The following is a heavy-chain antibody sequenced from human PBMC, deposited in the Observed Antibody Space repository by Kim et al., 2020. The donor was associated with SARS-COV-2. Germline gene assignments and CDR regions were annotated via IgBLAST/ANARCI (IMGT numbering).Heavy chain of an antibody. CDR3: ARVRSFFGVVRNFDY. Sequence: SETLSLTCTVSGGSISSGGYYWSWIRQHPGKGLEWIGYIYYSGSTYYNPSLKSRVTISVDTSKNQFSLKLSSVAAADTAVYYCARVRSFFGVVRNFDYWGQGTPVTVSS. D-gene: IGHD3-3*01. CDR2: IYYSGST. J-gene: IGHJ4*02. V-gene: IGHV4-31*03. CDR1: GGSISSGGYY.